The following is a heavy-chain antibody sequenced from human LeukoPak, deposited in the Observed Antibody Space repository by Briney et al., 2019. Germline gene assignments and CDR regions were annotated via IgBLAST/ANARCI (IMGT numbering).Heavy chain of an antibody. CDR2: INAGNGNT. V-gene: IGHV1-3*01. Sequence: GASVKVSCKASGYTFTSYAMHWVRQAPGQRLEWMGWINAGNGNTKYSQKFQGRVTITRDTSASTAYMELSSLRSEDTAVYYCARGLPGIAVAGTPPPEYFQHWGQGTLVTVSS. CDR1: GYTFTSYA. J-gene: IGHJ1*01. CDR3: ARGLPGIAVAGTPPPEYFQH. D-gene: IGHD6-19*01.